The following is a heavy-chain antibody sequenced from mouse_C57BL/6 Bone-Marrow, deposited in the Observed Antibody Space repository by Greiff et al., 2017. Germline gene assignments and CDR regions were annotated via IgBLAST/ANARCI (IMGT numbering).Heavy chain of an antibody. CDR3: EGVWAMDY. CDR1: GYTFTDYY. V-gene: IGHV1-26*01. Sequence: EVQLQQSGPELVKPGASVKISCKASGYTFTDYYMNWVKQSHGKSLEWIGDINPNNGGTSYNQKFKGKATLTVDKSSSTAYMELRSLTSEDSAVYYCEGVWAMDYWGQGTSVTVSS. CDR2: INPNNGGT. J-gene: IGHJ4*01.